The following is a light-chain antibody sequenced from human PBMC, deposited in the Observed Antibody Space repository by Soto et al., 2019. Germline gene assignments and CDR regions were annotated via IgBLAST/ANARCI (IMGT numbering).Light chain of an antibody. Sequence: DIVLTQSPGTLSLSPGERATLSCRASQSISSTHLAWYQHKPGQAPRLLIYGSSTRATGVPDRFRGSGSGPGFTLTITGLEPEDFEVYSCLLYLTSPPRYIFGQGTKLEIK. CDR1: QSISSTH. J-gene: IGKJ2*01. CDR3: LLYLTSPPRYI. V-gene: IGKV3-20*01. CDR2: GSS.